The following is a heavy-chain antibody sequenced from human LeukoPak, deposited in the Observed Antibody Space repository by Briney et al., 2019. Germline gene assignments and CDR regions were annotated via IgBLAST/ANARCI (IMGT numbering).Heavy chain of an antibody. V-gene: IGHV4-39*01. J-gene: IGHJ4*02. CDR3: ASLGVEARRGYSYGYRTGYDY. CDR1: GGSISSSRYY. D-gene: IGHD5-18*01. Sequence: SETLSLTCTVSGGSISSSRYYWGWIRQPPGKVLERTGSIYYSGSTYYNPSLNSRVTTSVDTSNNQYSLKLSPVTAADTAVYYCASLGVEARRGYSYGYRTGYDYCGQGTLVTVSS. CDR2: IYYSGST.